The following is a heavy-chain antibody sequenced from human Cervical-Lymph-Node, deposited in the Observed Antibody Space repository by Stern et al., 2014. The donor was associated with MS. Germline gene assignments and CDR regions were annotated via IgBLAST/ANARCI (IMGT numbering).Heavy chain of an antibody. CDR3: TRVYPWERNWFDP. CDR1: GYTFTDFD. CDR2: MNPSTGNT. J-gene: IGHJ5*02. Sequence: VQLVESGAEVKKPGASLKVSCKASGYTFTDFDINWVRQATGQGLEWMGWMNPSTGNTGYAQKFQGRVAMTRNTSISTAYMERTSLRSEDTAVYYCTRVYPWERNWFDPWGQGTQVTVSS. D-gene: IGHD1-26*01. V-gene: IGHV1-8*02.